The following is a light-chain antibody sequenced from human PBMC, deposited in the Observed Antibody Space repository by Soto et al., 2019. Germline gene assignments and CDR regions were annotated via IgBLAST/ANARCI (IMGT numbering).Light chain of an antibody. Sequence: EIVLTQSPGTLSLSPGERATLSCRASQSVPSDYLAWYQQKFGQAPRLLIYATSSRATGIADRFSGGGSGTDFTLSISRLEPEDVAVYYCQQYGTSPYTFGRGTKLEIK. J-gene: IGKJ2*01. V-gene: IGKV3-20*01. CDR2: ATS. CDR1: QSVPSDY. CDR3: QQYGTSPYT.